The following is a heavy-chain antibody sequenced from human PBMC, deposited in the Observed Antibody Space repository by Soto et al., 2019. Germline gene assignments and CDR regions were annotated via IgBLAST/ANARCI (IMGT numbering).Heavy chain of an antibody. Sequence: EVQLVESGGGLVQPGGSQRLSCAASGFTFSDHYMDWVRQAPGKGLEWVGRIRKKANSYTTDYAASVKGRFTISRDDSKDSLYLQMNSLKTEDTAIYYCARDSGKGAYFDYWGQGNLATVSS. J-gene: IGHJ4*01. CDR2: IRKKANSYTT. D-gene: IGHD1-26*01. CDR3: ARDSGKGAYFDY. CDR1: GFTFSDHY. V-gene: IGHV3-72*01.